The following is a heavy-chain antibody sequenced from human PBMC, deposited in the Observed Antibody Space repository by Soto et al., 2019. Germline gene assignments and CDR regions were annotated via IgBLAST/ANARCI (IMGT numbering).Heavy chain of an antibody. CDR1: GFTFSSYG. D-gene: IGHD5-12*01. V-gene: IGHV3-33*01. CDR2: IWYDGSNK. J-gene: IGHJ3*02. Sequence: QVQLVESGGGVVQPGRSLRLSCAASGFTFSSYGMHWVRQAPGKGLEWVAVIWYDGSNKYYADSVKGRFTISRDNSKNTLYMQRNSLRAEETAVYYCARGRVATIRNDAFDIWGQGTMVTVSS. CDR3: ARGRVATIRNDAFDI.